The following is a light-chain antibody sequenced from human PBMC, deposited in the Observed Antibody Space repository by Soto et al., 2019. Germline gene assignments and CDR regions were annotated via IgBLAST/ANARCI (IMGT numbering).Light chain of an antibody. J-gene: IGLJ1*01. CDR2: DTT. Sequence: VVTQEPSLTVSPGGTATLTCGSSTGAVTNGHYPYWFQQKPGQAPRTLIYDTTNRHSWTPARFSGSLLGGKAALTLSGAQPEDEAEYYCLLSYNGPYVFGTGTKVTV. CDR3: LLSYNGPYV. CDR1: TGAVTNGHY. V-gene: IGLV7-46*01.